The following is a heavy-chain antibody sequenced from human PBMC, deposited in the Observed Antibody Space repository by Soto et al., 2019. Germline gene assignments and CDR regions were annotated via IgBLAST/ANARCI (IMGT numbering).Heavy chain of an antibody. J-gene: IGHJ6*02. CDR3: AKDRGYDYKNGLDV. V-gene: IGHV3-30*18. Sequence: QEHLVESGGGVVQPGESLRLSCAASGFILRSNGMHWVRQAPGKGLEWVAVSSFDGIKTYYADSVKGRFTISRDTPNNTLHLQMTSLRVEDTAIYYCAKDRGYDYKNGLDVWGQGTTVTVSS. D-gene: IGHD5-12*01. CDR1: GFILRSNG. CDR2: SSFDGIKT.